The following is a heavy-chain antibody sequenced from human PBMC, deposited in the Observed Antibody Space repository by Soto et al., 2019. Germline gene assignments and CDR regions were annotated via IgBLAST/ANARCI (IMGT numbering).Heavy chain of an antibody. V-gene: IGHV1-69*01. CDR1: GGTFSSYV. Sequence: QVQLVQSGAEVKKPGSSVKVSCKASGGTFSSYVFSWVRQAPGQGLEWMGGIIPIFGTANYAQKFQGRVTITADESTRTAYMELSSLRSEDTAVYYCARDRGCSGGSCYSRPLDPWGQGTLVIVSS. CDR2: IIPIFGTA. D-gene: IGHD2-15*01. CDR3: ARDRGCSGGSCYSRPLDP. J-gene: IGHJ5*02.